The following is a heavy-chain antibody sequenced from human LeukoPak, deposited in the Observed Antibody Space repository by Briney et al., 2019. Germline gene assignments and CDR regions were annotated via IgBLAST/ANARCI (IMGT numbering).Heavy chain of an antibody. CDR3: AGHHPRNTVDF. CDR2: ISDIGSI. Sequence: PSETLSLTCTVSGGSISSYYWSWIRQPPGKGLEWIAYISDIGSINYNPSLRSRVTISLDTSKNQFSLKLSSVTAADTAVYYCAGHHPRNTVDFWGQGTLVTVSS. D-gene: IGHD2/OR15-2a*01. V-gene: IGHV4-59*08. CDR1: GGSISSYY. J-gene: IGHJ4*02.